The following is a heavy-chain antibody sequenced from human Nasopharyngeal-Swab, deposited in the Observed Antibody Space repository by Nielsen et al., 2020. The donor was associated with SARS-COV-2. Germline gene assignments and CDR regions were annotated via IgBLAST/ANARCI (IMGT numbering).Heavy chain of an antibody. D-gene: IGHD3-3*01. CDR2: IYYSGST. Sequence: WIRQPPGKGLEWIGSIYYSGSTYYNLSLKSRVTISVDTSKNQFSLKLSSVTAADTAVYYCARMYYDFWSGYYEVYNWFDPWGQGTLVTVSS. V-gene: IGHV4-39*01. CDR3: ARMYYDFWSGYYEVYNWFDP. J-gene: IGHJ5*02.